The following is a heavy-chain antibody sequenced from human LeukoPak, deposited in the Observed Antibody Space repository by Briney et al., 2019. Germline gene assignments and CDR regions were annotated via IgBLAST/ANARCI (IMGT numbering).Heavy chain of an antibody. V-gene: IGHV4-59*11. J-gene: IGHJ5*02. CDR1: GGSISSHY. CDR2: VYYSGST. D-gene: IGHD1-7*01. Sequence: SETLSLTCTVSGGSISSHYWSWIRQPPGKGLEWIGYVYYSGSTNYNPSLKSRVTISVDTSKNQFSLKLSSVTAADTAVYYCASGGTGTTFPVWFDPWGQGTLVTVSS. CDR3: ASGGTGTTFPVWFDP.